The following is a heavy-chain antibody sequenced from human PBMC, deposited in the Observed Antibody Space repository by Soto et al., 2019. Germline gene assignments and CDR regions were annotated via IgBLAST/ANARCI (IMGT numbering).Heavy chain of an antibody. D-gene: IGHD3-22*01. CDR1: GGTFSSYT. CDR3: ASESTYDGGGYSKFGY. J-gene: IGHJ4*02. Sequence: QVQLVQSGAEVKKPGSSVKVSCKASGGTFSSYTISWVRQAPGQGLEWMGEIIPVFGTTNYARNFQDRVTITADESTTTANMELTSLRSEDTAISYCASESTYDGGGYSKFGYGGQGTLVSVSS. CDR2: IIPVFGTT. V-gene: IGHV1-69*01.